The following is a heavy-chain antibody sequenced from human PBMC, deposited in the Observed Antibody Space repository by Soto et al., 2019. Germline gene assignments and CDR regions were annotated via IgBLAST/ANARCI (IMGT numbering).Heavy chain of an antibody. Sequence: GGSLRLSCAASGFTFSSYAMHWVRQAPGKGLEWVAVISYDGSNKYYADSVKGRFTISRDNSKNTLYLQMNSLRAEDTAVYYCARESGLDCIITSRPSWFHSSGQGTLVTLFS. CDR2: ISYDGSNK. D-gene: IGHD2-2*01. J-gene: IGHJ5*01. CDR1: GFTFSSYA. V-gene: IGHV3-30-3*01. CDR3: ARESGLDCIITSRPSWFHS.